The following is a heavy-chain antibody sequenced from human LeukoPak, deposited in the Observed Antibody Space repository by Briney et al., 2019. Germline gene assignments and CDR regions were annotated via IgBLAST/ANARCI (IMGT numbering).Heavy chain of an antibody. J-gene: IGHJ5*02. CDR2: INPNSGGT. D-gene: IGHD2-2*01. CDR1: GYTFTGYY. V-gene: IGHV1-2*02. Sequence: ASVKVSCKASGYTFTGYYMHWVRQAPGQGLEWMGWINPNSGGTNYAQKFQGRVTMTRDTSISTAYMELSRLRSDDTAVYYCAREGVVSAAANWFDPWGQGTLVTVSS. CDR3: AREGVVSAAANWFDP.